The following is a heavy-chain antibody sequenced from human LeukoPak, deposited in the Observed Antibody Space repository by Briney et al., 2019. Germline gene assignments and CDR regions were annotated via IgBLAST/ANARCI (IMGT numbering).Heavy chain of an antibody. V-gene: IGHV4-34*01. D-gene: IGHD5-12*01. CDR2: INYSGAI. CDR1: GGSFSGYY. CDR3: ARGRKYVATPTN. Sequence: SETLSLTCDVNGGSFSGYYWTWVRQSPGKGLEWLGEINYSGAINYNPSLKSRITISLDTSNKQFSLKLTSVIVADTATYYCARGRKYVATPTNWGQGTPVTVSS. J-gene: IGHJ4*02.